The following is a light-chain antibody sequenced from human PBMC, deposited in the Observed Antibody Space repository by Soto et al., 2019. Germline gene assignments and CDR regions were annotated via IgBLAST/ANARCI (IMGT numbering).Light chain of an antibody. J-gene: IGLJ2*01. CDR3: AAWDDSLKTMA. V-gene: IGLV1-44*01. Sequence: QSVLIQPPSASGTPGQRVTISCSGSSSNIGSKTVNWYQQLPGMAPKLLIHSDNQRPSGVPDRLSGSKSGTSASLAISGLQSEDEADYYCAAWDDSLKTMAFGGGTTLTVL. CDR1: SSNIGSKT. CDR2: SDN.